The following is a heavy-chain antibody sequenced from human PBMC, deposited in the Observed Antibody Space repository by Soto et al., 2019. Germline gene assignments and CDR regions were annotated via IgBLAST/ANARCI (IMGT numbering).Heavy chain of an antibody. Sequence: ASVKVSCKASGYTFTSYAMHCVRQAPGQRLEWMGWINAGNGNTKYSHKFQGRVTITRDSAASTAYMGLSSLRSEDTAVYYSARCYQGSGYYLSDYWGQGTLVTVSS. D-gene: IGHD3-22*01. V-gene: IGHV1-3*01. CDR1: GYTFTSYA. CDR2: INAGNGNT. J-gene: IGHJ4*02. CDR3: ARCYQGSGYYLSDY.